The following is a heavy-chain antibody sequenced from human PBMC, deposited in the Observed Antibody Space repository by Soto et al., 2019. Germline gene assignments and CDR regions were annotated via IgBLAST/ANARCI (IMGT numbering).Heavy chain of an antibody. CDR1: GYTFTSYG. V-gene: IGHV1-18*01. D-gene: IGHD2-2*01. CDR2: ISAYNGNT. J-gene: IGHJ4*02. Sequence: ASVTVSCKASGYTFTSYGISWVRQAPGQGLEWMGWISAYNGNTNYAQKLQGRVTMTTDTSTSTAYMELRSLRSDDTAVYYCARDHSDIVVVPAATDYWGQGTLVTVSS. CDR3: ARDHSDIVVVPAATDY.